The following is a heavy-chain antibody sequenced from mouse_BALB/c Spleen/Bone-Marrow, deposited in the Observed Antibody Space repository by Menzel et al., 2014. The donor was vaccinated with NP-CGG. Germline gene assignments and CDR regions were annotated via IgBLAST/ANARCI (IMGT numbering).Heavy chain of an antibody. CDR3: ARLNYYGSSFV. D-gene: IGHD1-1*01. V-gene: IGHV4-1*02. CDR1: GFDFSRYW. Sequence: EVKLLESGGGLVQPGGSLKLSCAASGFDFSRYWMSWVRQAPGKGLEWIGEINPDSSTINYTPSLKDKFIISRDNAKNTLYLQMSKVRSEDTALYYCARLNYYGSSFVWGAGTTVTVSS. CDR2: INPDSSTI. J-gene: IGHJ1*01.